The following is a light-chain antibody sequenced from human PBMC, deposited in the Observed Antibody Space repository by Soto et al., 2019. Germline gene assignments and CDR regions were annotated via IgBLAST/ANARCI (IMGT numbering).Light chain of an antibody. CDR3: HQYTNPPLT. V-gene: IGKV1-33*01. Sequence: DIQMTQSPSSLSASVGDRITITCQASQDISDSLNWYQQKPGRAPNLLIYDASNLETGVPSRFSGSGSGTDFTFTITGLQPEDIATYYCHQYTNPPLTFGGGTKAEIK. J-gene: IGKJ4*01. CDR1: QDISDS. CDR2: DAS.